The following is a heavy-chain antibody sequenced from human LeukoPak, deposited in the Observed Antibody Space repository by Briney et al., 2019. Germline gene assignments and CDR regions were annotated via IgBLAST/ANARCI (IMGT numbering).Heavy chain of an antibody. Sequence: ASVKVSCKVSGYTLTELSMHWVRQAPGKGLEWMGGFDPEDGETIYAQKFQGRVTMTEDTSTDTAYMELSSLRSEDTAVYYWATEQARGEGVDYWGQGTLVTVSS. V-gene: IGHV1-24*01. J-gene: IGHJ4*02. D-gene: IGHD2-21*01. CDR2: FDPEDGET. CDR3: ATEQARGEGVDY. CDR1: GYTLTELS.